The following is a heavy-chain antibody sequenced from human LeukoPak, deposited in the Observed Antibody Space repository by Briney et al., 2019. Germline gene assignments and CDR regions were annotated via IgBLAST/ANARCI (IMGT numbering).Heavy chain of an antibody. CDR1: GYFFTSQY. V-gene: IGHV1-46*01. J-gene: IGHJ4*02. D-gene: IGHD3-22*01. Sequence: GASVKASCKASGYFFTSQYMHWVRQAPGQGLEWMGIINPSSGSASYAERFQGRVTMTRDTSTSTFYMELYSLRSEDSVVYYCARGWNYDSSGYYYLAYWGQGTLIIVSS. CDR2: INPSSGSA. CDR3: ARGWNYDSSGYYYLAY.